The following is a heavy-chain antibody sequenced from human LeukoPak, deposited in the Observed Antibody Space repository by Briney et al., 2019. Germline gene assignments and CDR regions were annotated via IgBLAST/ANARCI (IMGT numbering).Heavy chain of an antibody. CDR3: ARAWQWLVTKGGYFDY. J-gene: IGHJ4*02. D-gene: IGHD6-19*01. CDR2: IKQDGSEK. V-gene: IGHV3-7*01. CDR1: GFTFSSYW. Sequence: GGSLRLSCAASGFTFSSYWMSWVRQAPGKGLEWVANIKQDGSEKYYVDSVKGRFTISRDNAKNSLYLQMNSLRAEATAVYYCARAWQWLVTKGGYFDYWGQGTLVTVSS.